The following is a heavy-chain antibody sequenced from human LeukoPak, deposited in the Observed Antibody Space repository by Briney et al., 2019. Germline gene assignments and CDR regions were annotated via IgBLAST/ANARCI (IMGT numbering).Heavy chain of an antibody. D-gene: IGHD2-15*01. V-gene: IGHV4-59*12. CDR1: GGSMSPYH. Sequence: SETLSLTCTVSGGSMSPYHWGWIRQPPGKGLEWTGYIYYSGSTNYNPSLKSRVTISVDTSKNQFSLKLSSVTAADTAVYYCARTRAVSGRRNNWFDPWGQGTLVTVSS. CDR3: ARTRAVSGRRNNWFDP. CDR2: IYYSGST. J-gene: IGHJ5*02.